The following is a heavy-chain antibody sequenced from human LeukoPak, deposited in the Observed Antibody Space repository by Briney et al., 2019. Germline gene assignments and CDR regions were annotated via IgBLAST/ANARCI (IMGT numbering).Heavy chain of an antibody. D-gene: IGHD3-10*01. CDR3: ATMGGEGGFLHY. CDR1: GDSISGTY. Sequence: PSETLSLTCTVSGDSISGTYWSWIRQSAGKGLEWIGRIYTTGTTNYNPSLKSRVTMSVDTSKKQFSLKLRSVTAADTAVYYCATMGGEGGFLHYWGQGALVAVSS. J-gene: IGHJ4*02. V-gene: IGHV4-4*07. CDR2: IYTTGTT.